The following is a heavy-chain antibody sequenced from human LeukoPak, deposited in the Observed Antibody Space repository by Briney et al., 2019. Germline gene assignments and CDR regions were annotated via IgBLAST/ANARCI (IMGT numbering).Heavy chain of an antibody. CDR2: LYNAGST. J-gene: IGHJ4*02. CDR3: ARDRAWDYLDS. V-gene: IGHV3-66*02. Sequence: PGGSLRLSCVASGFTVSNKYMSWVRQAPGKGLEWVSVLYNAGSTYYADSVKGRFTISRDNSKNTLYLQMDSLRVEDTAIYYCARDRAWDYLDSWGQGPLVTVSS. D-gene: IGHD1-26*01. CDR1: GFTVSNKY.